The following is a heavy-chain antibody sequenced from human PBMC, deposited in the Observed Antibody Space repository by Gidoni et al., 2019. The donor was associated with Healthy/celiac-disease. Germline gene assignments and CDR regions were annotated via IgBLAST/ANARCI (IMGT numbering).Heavy chain of an antibody. CDR3: AKSEYSSSSGDY. Sequence: QVQPVESGGGVVQPGGSLRLSCAASGFTFSSYGMHWVRQAPGKRLEWVAFIRYDGSNKYYADSVKGRFTISRDNSKNTLYPQMNSLRAEDTAVYYCAKSEYSSSSGDYWGQGTLVTVSS. CDR1: GFTFSSYG. J-gene: IGHJ4*02. V-gene: IGHV3-30*02. CDR2: IRYDGSNK. D-gene: IGHD6-6*01.